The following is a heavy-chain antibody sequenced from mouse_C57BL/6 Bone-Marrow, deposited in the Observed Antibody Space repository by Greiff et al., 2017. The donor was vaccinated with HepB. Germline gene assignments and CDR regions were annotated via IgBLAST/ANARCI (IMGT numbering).Heavy chain of an antibody. J-gene: IGHJ4*01. V-gene: IGHV5-17*01. Sequence: EVMLVESGGGLVKPGGSLKLSCAASGFTFSDYGMHWVRQAPEKGLEWVAYISSGSSTIYYADTVKGRFTISRDNAKNTLFLQMTSLRSEDTAMYYCARGANWAYYAMDYWGQGTSVTVSS. CDR1: GFTFSDYG. CDR2: ISSGSSTI. CDR3: ARGANWAYYAMDY. D-gene: IGHD4-1*01.